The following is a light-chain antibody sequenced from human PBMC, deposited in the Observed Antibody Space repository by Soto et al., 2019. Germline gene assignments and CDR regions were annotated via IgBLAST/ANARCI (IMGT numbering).Light chain of an antibody. CDR3: QSYDSSLISYV. Sequence: QSVLTQPPSVSGASGQRVTISCTGSSSNIGAGYDVHWYQQLPGTAPKLLIYGNNNRPSGVPDRFSGSKSGTSASLAITGLQAEDEADYYCQSYDSSLISYVFGTGTKLTVL. CDR2: GNN. J-gene: IGLJ1*01. V-gene: IGLV1-40*01. CDR1: SSNIGAGYD.